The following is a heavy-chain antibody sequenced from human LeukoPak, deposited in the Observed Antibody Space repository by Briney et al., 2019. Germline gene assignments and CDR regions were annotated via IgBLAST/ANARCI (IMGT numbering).Heavy chain of an antibody. J-gene: IGHJ1*01. CDR1: GGSISSYY. Sequence: SETLSLTCTVSGGSISSYYWSWIRQPPGRGLEWIGYIYYSGSTNYNPSLKSRVTISVDTSKNQFSLKLSSVTAADTAVYFCASPRGDDSGGYYTWYFHHWGQGILVTVSS. CDR3: ASPRGDDSGGYYTWYFHH. CDR2: IYYSGST. V-gene: IGHV4-59*08. D-gene: IGHD3-22*01.